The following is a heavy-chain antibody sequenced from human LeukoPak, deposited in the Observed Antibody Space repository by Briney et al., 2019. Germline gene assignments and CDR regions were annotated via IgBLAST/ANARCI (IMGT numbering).Heavy chain of an antibody. CDR1: GFTFSDYI. D-gene: IGHD3-10*01. CDR2: ISRRSRHV. CDR3: VRDLLGSGSTTAYLYH. Sequence: PGGSLRLSCAASGFTFSDYIMNWVRQAPGRGREWVSSISRRSRHVYYAGSVKGRFTISRDDDRNSLYLQMNSLRAEDMAVYFCVRDLLGSGSTTAYLYHWGQGSLVTASS. J-gene: IGHJ1*01. V-gene: IGHV3-21*01.